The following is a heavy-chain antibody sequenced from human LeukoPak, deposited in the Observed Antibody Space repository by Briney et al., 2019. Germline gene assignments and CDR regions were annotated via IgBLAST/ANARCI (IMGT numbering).Heavy chain of an antibody. CDR2: INPEKRDT. J-gene: IGHJ4*02. Sequence: ASVKVSCKASGYTFTGYAIHWVRQAPGQGLERRGWINPEKRDTGYAHKFRGRVTMTSDTSISTAYMELSSLRSDDTAVYYCAKKVRGPSHPLDFWGQGTLVTVSS. CDR3: AKKVRGPSHPLDF. V-gene: IGHV1-2*02. D-gene: IGHD5-12*01. CDR1: GYTFTGYA.